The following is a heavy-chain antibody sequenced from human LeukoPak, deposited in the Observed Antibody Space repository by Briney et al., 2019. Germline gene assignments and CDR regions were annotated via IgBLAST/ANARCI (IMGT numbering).Heavy chain of an antibody. CDR1: GGSISSHY. CDR2: IYYSGST. Sequence: SETLSLTCTVSGGSISSHYWSWIRQPPGKGLEWIGYIYYSGSTNYNPSLKSRVIISVDTSKNQFSLKLSSVTAADTAVYYCARVSLRARVFDYWGQGTLVTVSS. CDR3: ARVSLRARVFDY. V-gene: IGHV4-59*11. J-gene: IGHJ4*02. D-gene: IGHD6-6*01.